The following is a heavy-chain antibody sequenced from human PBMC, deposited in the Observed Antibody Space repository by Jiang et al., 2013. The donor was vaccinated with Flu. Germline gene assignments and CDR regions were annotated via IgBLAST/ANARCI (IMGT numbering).Heavy chain of an antibody. V-gene: IGHV3-23*01. CDR2: GSGGST. Sequence: GSGGSTYYADSVKGRFTISRDNSKNTLYLQMNSLRAEDTAVYYCAKELLPYYYDSSGYLPPKDRFDPWGQGTLVTVSS. CDR3: AKELLPYYYDSSGYLPPKDRFDP. J-gene: IGHJ5*02. D-gene: IGHD3-22*01.